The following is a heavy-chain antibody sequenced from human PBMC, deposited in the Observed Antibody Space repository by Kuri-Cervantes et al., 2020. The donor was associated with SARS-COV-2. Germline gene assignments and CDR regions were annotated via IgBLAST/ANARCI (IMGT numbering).Heavy chain of an antibody. J-gene: IGHJ6*02. V-gene: IGHV3-11*01. CDR2: ISSSGSTI. Sequence: LSLTCTVSGGSISSYYWSWIRQPPGKGLEWVSYISSSGSTIYYADSVKGRFTISRDNAKNSLYLQMNSLRAEDTAVYYCARVPPPIYYYGMDVWGQGTTVTVSS. CDR3: ARVPPPIYYYGMDV. CDR1: GGSISSYY.